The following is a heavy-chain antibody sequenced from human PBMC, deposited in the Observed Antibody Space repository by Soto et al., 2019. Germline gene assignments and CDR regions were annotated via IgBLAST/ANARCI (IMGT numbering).Heavy chain of an antibody. J-gene: IGHJ4*02. Sequence: GGSLRLSCAASGFTFSSYAMSWVRQAPGKGLEWVSAISGSGGSTYYADSVKGRFTISRDNSKNTLYLQMNSLRAEDTAVYYCAKAPVMITFGGVIVIPEDYYFDYWGQGTLVTVSS. CDR1: GFTFSSYA. D-gene: IGHD3-16*02. CDR2: ISGSGGST. V-gene: IGHV3-23*01. CDR3: AKAPVMITFGGVIVIPEDYYFDY.